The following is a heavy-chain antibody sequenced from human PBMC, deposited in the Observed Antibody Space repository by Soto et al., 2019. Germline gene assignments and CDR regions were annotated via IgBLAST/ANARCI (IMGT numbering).Heavy chain of an antibody. CDR1: GFTFSIYA. D-gene: IGHD6-19*01. Sequence: EVQLLESGGGLVQPGGSLRLSCAASGFTFSIYAMSWVRRASGKGLEWVSAISGSGDYTYYADSVKGRFAISRDNSKNTLYLQMNSLRAGDTAVYYCAKVLKAVAGTYDYWGQGTLVTVSS. CDR2: ISGSGDYT. V-gene: IGHV3-23*01. J-gene: IGHJ4*02. CDR3: AKVLKAVAGTYDY.